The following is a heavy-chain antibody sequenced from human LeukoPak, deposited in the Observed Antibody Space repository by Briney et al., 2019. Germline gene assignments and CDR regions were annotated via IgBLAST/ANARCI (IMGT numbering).Heavy chain of an antibody. D-gene: IGHD6-13*01. Sequence: GASVKVSCKASGGTFSSYAISWVRQAPGQGLEWMGGIIPIFGTANYAQKFRGRVTITADESTSTAYMELSSLRSEDTAVYYCARVHRTAAGIFDYWGQGTLVTVSS. V-gene: IGHV1-69*13. J-gene: IGHJ4*02. CDR3: ARVHRTAAGIFDY. CDR2: IIPIFGTA. CDR1: GGTFSSYA.